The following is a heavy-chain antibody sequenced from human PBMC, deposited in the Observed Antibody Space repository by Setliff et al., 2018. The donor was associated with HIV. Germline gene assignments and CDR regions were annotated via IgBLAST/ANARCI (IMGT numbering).Heavy chain of an antibody. J-gene: IGHJ3*02. CDR3: ASAGAWQRNALDI. CDR1: GYSFTNHY. CDR2: INPTGGST. V-gene: IGHV1-46*01. Sequence: ASVKVSCKPSGYSFTNHYMHWVRQAPGQGLEWMGVINPTGGSTRNTQKFQSRVAMTRDTSTSTVYMELSSLRSEDTAVYYCASAGAWQRNALDIWGQGTMVTVSS. D-gene: IGHD5-12*01.